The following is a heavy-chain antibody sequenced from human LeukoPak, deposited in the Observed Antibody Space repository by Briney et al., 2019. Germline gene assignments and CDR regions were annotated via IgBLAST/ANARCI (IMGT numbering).Heavy chain of an antibody. Sequence: PGGSLRLSCATSGFTFSSFTMNWVRQAPGKGLEWVSTISDGSRDTHYAGSVKGRFTISRDDSQNIVYLQMDSLRAEETALYYCTTRLRNHFDYWGQGTQVTVSS. CDR3: TTRLRNHFDY. CDR1: GFTFSSFT. V-gene: IGHV3-23*01. J-gene: IGHJ4*02. CDR2: ISDGSRDT. D-gene: IGHD5-12*01.